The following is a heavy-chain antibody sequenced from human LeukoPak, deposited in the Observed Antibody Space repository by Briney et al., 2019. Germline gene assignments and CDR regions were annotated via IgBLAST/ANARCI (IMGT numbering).Heavy chain of an antibody. V-gene: IGHV4-34*01. Sequence: SETLSLTCAVYGGSFSGYCWSWIRQAPGKGLEWIGEINHSGSTNYNPSLKSRVTISVDTSKNQFSLKLSSVTAADTAVYYCARYRGRGIYYYGMDVWGQGTTVTVSS. D-gene: IGHD3-16*01. CDR1: GGSFSGYC. CDR2: INHSGST. J-gene: IGHJ6*02. CDR3: ARYRGRGIYYYGMDV.